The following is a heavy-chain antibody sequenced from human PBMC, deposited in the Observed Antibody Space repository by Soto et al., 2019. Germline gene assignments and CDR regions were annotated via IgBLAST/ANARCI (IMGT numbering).Heavy chain of an antibody. D-gene: IGHD4-17*01. J-gene: IGHJ6*02. CDR1: GYTFTSYY. CDR3: ARFDYGDYEGGYYYYGMDV. V-gene: IGHV1-46*01. CDR2: INPSGGST. Sequence: GASVKVSCKASGYTFTSYYMHWVRQAPGQGLEWMGIINPSGGSTSYAQKFQGRVTMTRDTSTSTVYMELSSLRSEDTAVYYCARFDYGDYEGGYYYYGMDVWGQGTTVTVSS.